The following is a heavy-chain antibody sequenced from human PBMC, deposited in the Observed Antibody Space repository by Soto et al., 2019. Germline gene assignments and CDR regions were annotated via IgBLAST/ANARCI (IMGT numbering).Heavy chain of an antibody. D-gene: IGHD2-21*02. CDR1: GGSITSYA. J-gene: IGHJ5*02. CDR3: AIDRCNSDGCYSWLEP. CDR2: IISMFGTT. Sequence: QVQQVQSGPEVKKPGSSVKVSCKASGGSITSYAVSWVRQAPGQGLEWMGGIISMFGTTHYAQKFQGRVTSTADESTTTVYMELFRLRSDDTAIYYCAIDRCNSDGCYSWLEPWGQGTLVTVSS. V-gene: IGHV1-69*01.